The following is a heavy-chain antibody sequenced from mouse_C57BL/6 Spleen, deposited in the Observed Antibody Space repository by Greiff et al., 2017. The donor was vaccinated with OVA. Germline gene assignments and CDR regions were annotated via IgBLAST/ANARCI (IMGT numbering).Heavy chain of an antibody. CDR3: ARATYYDSSPPHWYFDV. J-gene: IGHJ1*03. D-gene: IGHD1-1*01. Sequence: EVKLVESGGDLVKPGGSLKLSCAASGFTFSSYGMSWVRQPPAKRLEWVATIRSGGSYTYYPDSVKGRFPISRDNAKNTLDMQMSRLKSEDTAMYYCARATYYDSSPPHWYFDVWGTGTTVTVSS. V-gene: IGHV5-6*02. CDR2: IRSGGSYT. CDR1: GFTFSSYG.